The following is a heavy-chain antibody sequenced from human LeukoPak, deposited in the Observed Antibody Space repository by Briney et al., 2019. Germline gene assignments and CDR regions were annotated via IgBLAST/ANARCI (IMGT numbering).Heavy chain of an antibody. V-gene: IGHV3-21*01. D-gene: IGHD3-3*02. J-gene: IGHJ4*02. CDR1: GFSFSNYT. CDR2: ISGSGSYI. CDR3: ASHFWNYYRIDY. Sequence: GESLRLSCAPSGFSFSNYTMNWARQAPGKGLEWVSSISGSGSYIYYSDSVKGRFTISRDNAKNSLSLQMNSLRAEYTAIYYCASHFWNYYRIDYWGQGILVTVSS.